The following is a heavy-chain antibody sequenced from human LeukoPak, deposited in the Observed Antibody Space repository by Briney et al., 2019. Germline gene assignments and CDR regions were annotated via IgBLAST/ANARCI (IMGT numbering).Heavy chain of an antibody. Sequence: ASVKVSCKASGYTFTGYYMHWVRQAPGQGLEWMGWISAYNGNTNYAQKLQGRVTMTTDTSTSTAYMELRSLRSDDTAVYYCARGWIQQPFDYWGQGTLVTVSS. D-gene: IGHD5-18*01. CDR3: ARGWIQQPFDY. CDR1: GYTFTGYY. V-gene: IGHV1-18*04. CDR2: ISAYNGNT. J-gene: IGHJ4*02.